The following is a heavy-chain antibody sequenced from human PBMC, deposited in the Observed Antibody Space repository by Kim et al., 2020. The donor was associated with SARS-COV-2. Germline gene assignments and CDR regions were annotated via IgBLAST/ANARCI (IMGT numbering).Heavy chain of an antibody. CDR3: ARCLAAAFRNPGFYYGMDV. J-gene: IGHJ6*02. D-gene: IGHD2-15*01. V-gene: IGHV4-39*01. Sequence: SETLSLTCTVSGGSSSSRSYYWGWIRQPPGKGLEWIGSIYYSGSTYYNPSLKSRVTISVDTSKNQFSLKLSPVTAADTAVYYCARCLAAAFRNPGFYYGMDVWGQGTTVTVSS. CDR1: GGSSSSRSYY. CDR2: IYYSGST.